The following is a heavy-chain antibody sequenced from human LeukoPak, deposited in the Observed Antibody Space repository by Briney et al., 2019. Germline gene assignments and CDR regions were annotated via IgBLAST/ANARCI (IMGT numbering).Heavy chain of an antibody. Sequence: GGSLRLSCAASGFTFSSYAMHWVRQAPGKGLEWVAVISYDGSNKYYADSVKGRFTISRDNSKNTLYLQMNSLRAEDTAVYYCARRGHYYDSSGYSYYYFDYWGQGTLVTVSS. CDR2: ISYDGSNK. D-gene: IGHD3-22*01. J-gene: IGHJ4*02. CDR1: GFTFSSYA. CDR3: ARRGHYYDSSGYSYYYFDY. V-gene: IGHV3-30-3*01.